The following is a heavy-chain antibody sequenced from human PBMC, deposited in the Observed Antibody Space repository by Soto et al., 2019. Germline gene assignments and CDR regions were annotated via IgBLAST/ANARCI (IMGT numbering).Heavy chain of an antibody. V-gene: IGHV3-23*04. CDR1: GFTFSNYA. J-gene: IGHJ4*02. CDR3: AKDVAAITMVRGVIITPYYFDY. D-gene: IGHD3-10*01. CDR2: ISGSGGST. Sequence: EVQLVESGGGLVQPGGSLRLSCAASGFTFSNYAMSWVRQAPGKGLEWVSVISGSGGSTYYADSVKGRFTISRDNSKNTLYLQMNSLRAEDTAVYYCAKDVAAITMVRGVIITPYYFDYWGQGTLVTVSS.